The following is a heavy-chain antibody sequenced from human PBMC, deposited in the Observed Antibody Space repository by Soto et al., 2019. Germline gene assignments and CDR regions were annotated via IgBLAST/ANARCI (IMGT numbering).Heavy chain of an antibody. D-gene: IGHD6-6*01. Sequence: GESLKISCKGSGYSFTSYWIGWVRQMPGKGLEWMGIIYPGDSDTRYSPSFQGQVTISADKSISTAYLQWSSLKASDTAMYYCARVQYSSSSVGQFYYGMDVWGQGTTVPVS. CDR1: GYSFTSYW. J-gene: IGHJ6*02. CDR2: IYPGDSDT. CDR3: ARVQYSSSSVGQFYYGMDV. V-gene: IGHV5-51*01.